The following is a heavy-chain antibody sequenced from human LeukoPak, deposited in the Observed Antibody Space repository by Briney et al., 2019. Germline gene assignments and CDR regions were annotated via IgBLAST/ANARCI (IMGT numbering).Heavy chain of an antibody. J-gene: IGHJ5*02. CDR2: ISYDGSNK. V-gene: IGHV3-30-3*01. CDR3: ARGTSPEP. CDR1: GFTFSSYA. D-gene: IGHD1-7*01. Sequence: PGGSLRLSCAASGFTFSSYAMHWVRQAPGKGLEWVAVISYDGSNKYYADSVKGRFTISRDNSKNTLYLQMNSLRVEDTAMYYCARGTSPEPWGQGTLVTVSS.